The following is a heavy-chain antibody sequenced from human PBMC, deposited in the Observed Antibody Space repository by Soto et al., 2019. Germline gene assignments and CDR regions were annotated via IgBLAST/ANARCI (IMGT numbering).Heavy chain of an antibody. V-gene: IGHV1-69*08. J-gene: IGHJ4*02. Sequence: QVQLVQSGAEVKRPGSSVKVSCKASGDTFSKSTFSWVRQVPGQGLEWMGRFIPMLGTSNYAQKFQGRVTITADKSTSTAYMDLSSLTPEDTAVYYCASLYYDSSGNFDYWGQGTLVTVSS. CDR3: ASLYYDSSGNFDY. D-gene: IGHD3-22*01. CDR2: FIPMLGTS. CDR1: GDTFSKST.